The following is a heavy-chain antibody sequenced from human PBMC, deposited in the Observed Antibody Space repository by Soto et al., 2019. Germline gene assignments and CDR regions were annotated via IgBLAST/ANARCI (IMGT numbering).Heavy chain of an antibody. CDR2: IYYSGST. J-gene: IGHJ3*01. CDR1: GGSISSSSYY. D-gene: IGHD2-2*03. V-gene: IGHV4-39*01. Sequence: QLQLQESGPGLVKPSETLSLTCTVSGGSISSSSYYWGWIRQPPGKGLEWIGSIYYSGSTYYNPSLKSRVTISVDTSKNQFSLKLSSVTAADTAVYYCARPGAVGSRGYSRETWGQGTMVTVSS. CDR3: ARPGAVGSRGYSRET.